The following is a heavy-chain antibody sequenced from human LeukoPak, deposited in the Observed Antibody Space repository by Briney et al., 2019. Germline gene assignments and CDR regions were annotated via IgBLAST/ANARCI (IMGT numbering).Heavy chain of an antibody. Sequence: RPSETLSLTCTVSGGSISSYYWSWIRQPAGKGLEWIGRIYTSGSTNYNPSLKSRVTMSVDTSKNQFSLKLSSVTAADTAVYYCARDRSTGHRGLDFDYWGQGTLVTVSS. D-gene: IGHD1-14*01. CDR3: ARDRSTGHRGLDFDY. V-gene: IGHV4-4*07. CDR1: GGSISSYY. CDR2: IYTSGST. J-gene: IGHJ4*02.